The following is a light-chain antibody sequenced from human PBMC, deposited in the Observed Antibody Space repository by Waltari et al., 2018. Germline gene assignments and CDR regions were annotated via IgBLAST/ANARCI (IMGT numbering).Light chain of an antibody. J-gene: IGLJ3*02. CDR1: SSDVGAYNY. CDR3: CSYAGTSTFVV. V-gene: IGLV2-23*02. Sequence: QSALTQPASVSGSPGQSIPISCTGSSSDVGAYNYFSWYQQHPGKAPKRMIYDVTNRPSGVSKRFSGSKSGNTASLTISGLQADDEADYYCCSYAGTSTFVVFGGGTKLTVL. CDR2: DVT.